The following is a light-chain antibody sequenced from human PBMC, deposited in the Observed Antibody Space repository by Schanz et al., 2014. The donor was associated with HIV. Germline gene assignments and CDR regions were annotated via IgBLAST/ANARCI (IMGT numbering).Light chain of an antibody. CDR1: SSDVGGYNY. CDR3: SSYTSSSTPVV. CDR2: DVN. V-gene: IGLV2-14*03. J-gene: IGLJ2*01. Sequence: QSALTQPASVSGSPGQSIAISCTGTSSDVGGYNYVSWYQQHPGKAPKLMVYDVNYRPSGVSNRFSGSKSGNTASLTISGLQAEDEADYYCSSYTSSSTPVVFGGGTKLTVL.